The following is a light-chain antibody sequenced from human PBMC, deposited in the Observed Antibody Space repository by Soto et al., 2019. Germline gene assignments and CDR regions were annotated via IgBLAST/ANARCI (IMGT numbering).Light chain of an antibody. Sequence: QSVLTQPPSASGTPGQKVTISCSGSSSNIGPNAVNWYQQLPGTAPKLLLYNNNHRPSGVSARFSGSKSGTLASLAISGLQSDDDADYHCGAWDDGLNGLVFGTGTKLTVL. CDR1: SSNIGPNA. V-gene: IGLV1-44*01. J-gene: IGLJ1*01. CDR2: NNN. CDR3: GAWDDGLNGLV.